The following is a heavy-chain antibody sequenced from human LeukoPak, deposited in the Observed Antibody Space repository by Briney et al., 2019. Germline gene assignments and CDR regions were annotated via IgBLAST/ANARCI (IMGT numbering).Heavy chain of an antibody. D-gene: IGHD1-26*01. J-gene: IGHJ6*02. Sequence: RASVKVSCKASGYTFTNYVITWVRQAPGQGLEWVGWISAYNGDTNYAQKLQGRVSMTTDTSTSTAYMDLRSLRSDDTAVYYCARGPTTLIYGMDVWGQGTTVTVSS. CDR2: ISAYNGDT. CDR1: GYTFTNYV. V-gene: IGHV1-18*01. CDR3: ARGPTTLIYGMDV.